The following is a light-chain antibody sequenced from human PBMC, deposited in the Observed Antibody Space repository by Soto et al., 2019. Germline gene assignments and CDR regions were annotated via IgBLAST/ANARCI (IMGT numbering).Light chain of an antibody. V-gene: IGKV3-11*01. CDR3: QQRDSWPLT. J-gene: IGKJ4*01. CDR2: DAS. CDR1: QSVGRT. Sequence: EIVLTQSPATLSLSPGERATLSCRASQSVGRTLAWFQQKPGQAPRLPIYDASNRATGIPARFTGSGSGTDFTLTIRSLEPEDFAIYYCQQRDSWPLTFGGGTKVDIK.